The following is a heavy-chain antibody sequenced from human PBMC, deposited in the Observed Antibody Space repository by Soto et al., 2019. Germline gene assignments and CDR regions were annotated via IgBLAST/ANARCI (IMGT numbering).Heavy chain of an antibody. J-gene: IGHJ3*02. CDR2: IRANDESI. Sequence: VGSLRLSCVASGFDFRSYEMNWVRQAPGKGLEWVSNIRANDESIYYADSVKGRVSVSRDNAKNSLFLGMNSLRVDDTAVYYCARETLRDAIDIWGQGTMVTVSS. CDR1: GFDFRSYE. V-gene: IGHV3-48*03. CDR3: ARETLRDAIDI.